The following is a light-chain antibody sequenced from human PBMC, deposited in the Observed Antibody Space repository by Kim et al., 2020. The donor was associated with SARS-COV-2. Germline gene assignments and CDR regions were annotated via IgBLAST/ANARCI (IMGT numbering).Light chain of an antibody. Sequence: DIVMTQSPDSLAVSLGERATINCKSSQSVFYSSNNKNYLAWYQQKPGQPPKLLIYWASTRESGVPDRFSGSGSGTDFTLTISSLQAEDEAVYYCQQYYSSPGFTFGPGTKVDIK. V-gene: IGKV4-1*01. CDR2: WAS. CDR3: QQYYSSPGFT. J-gene: IGKJ3*01. CDR1: QSVFYSSNNKNY.